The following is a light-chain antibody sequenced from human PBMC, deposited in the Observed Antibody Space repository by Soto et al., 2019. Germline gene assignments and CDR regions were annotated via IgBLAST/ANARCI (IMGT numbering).Light chain of an antibody. V-gene: IGLV2-8*01. Sequence: ALTQPPSASWSPGQSVTISCTGTSSDVGGYNYVSWYQQHPGKAPKLMIYEVSTRPSGVPGRFSGSKSGNTASLTVSWLQAEDEADYYCSSYAGSNGGGVGSWTKVTV. CDR3: SSYAGSNGGG. CDR1: SSDVGGYNY. J-gene: IGLJ1*01. CDR2: EVS.